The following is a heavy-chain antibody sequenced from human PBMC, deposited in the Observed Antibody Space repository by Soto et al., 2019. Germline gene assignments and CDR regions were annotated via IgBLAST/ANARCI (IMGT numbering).Heavy chain of an antibody. CDR3: ARAGRSRYCSSTSCYATRFDP. V-gene: IGHV4-31*03. CDR2: IYYSGST. CDR1: GGSISSGGYY. Sequence: QVQLQESGPGLVKPSQTLSLTCTVSGGSISSGGYYWSWIRQHPGKGLEWIGYIYYSGSTYYNPSLKSRVTISVDTSKNQFPLKLSSVTAADTAVYYCARAGRSRYCSSTSCYATRFDPWGQGTLVTVSS. D-gene: IGHD2-2*01. J-gene: IGHJ5*02.